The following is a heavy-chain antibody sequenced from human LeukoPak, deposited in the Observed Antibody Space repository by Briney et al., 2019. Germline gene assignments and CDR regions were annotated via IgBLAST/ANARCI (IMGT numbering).Heavy chain of an antibody. J-gene: IGHJ6*03. CDR1: VGTFSSYA. V-gene: IGHV1-69*05. D-gene: IGHD3-22*01. CDR2: IIPIFGTA. Sequence: SVKVSCKASVGTFSSYAISWVRQAPGQGLEWMGRIIPIFGTANYAQKFQGRVTITTDESTSTAYMELSSLRSEDTAVYYCASRYDYTKEGYYYYYMDVWGKGTTVTVSS. CDR3: ASRYDYTKEGYYYYYMDV.